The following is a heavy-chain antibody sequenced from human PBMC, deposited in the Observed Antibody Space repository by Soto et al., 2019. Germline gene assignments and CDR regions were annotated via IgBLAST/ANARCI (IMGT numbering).Heavy chain of an antibody. V-gene: IGHV3-23*01. D-gene: IGHD3-3*02. Sequence: GESLKISCAASGFTFSSYAMSWVRQAPGKGLEWVSAISGSGGSTYYADSVKGRFTISRDNSKNTLYLQMNSLRAEDTAVYYCAKLLAYLYGMDVWGQGTTVTVSS. CDR2: ISGSGGST. CDR3: AKLLAYLYGMDV. CDR1: GFTFSSYA. J-gene: IGHJ6*02.